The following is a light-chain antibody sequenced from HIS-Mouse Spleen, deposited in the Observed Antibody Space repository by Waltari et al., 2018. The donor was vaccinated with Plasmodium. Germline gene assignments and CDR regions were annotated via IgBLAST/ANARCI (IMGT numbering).Light chain of an antibody. CDR3: CSYAGSYTWV. CDR1: SSDVGGYNY. Sequence: QSALTQPRSVSGSPGQSVTISCTGTSSDVGGYNYVSWYQQHPGKAPNLMIYDVSKRPSGVPDRVFGSKSGNTASLTISGLQAEDEADYYCCSYAGSYTWVFGGGTKLTVL. J-gene: IGLJ3*02. CDR2: DVS. V-gene: IGLV2-11*01.